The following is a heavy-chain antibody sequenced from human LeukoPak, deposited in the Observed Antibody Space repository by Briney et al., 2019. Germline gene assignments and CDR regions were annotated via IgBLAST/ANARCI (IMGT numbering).Heavy chain of an antibody. CDR3: SRDRFCDY. CDR2: IKQDGSEK. J-gene: IGHJ4*02. D-gene: IGHD3-10*01. V-gene: IGHV3-7*01. Sequence: GGSLRLSCAASGFTFSSYFMSWVRQAPGKGLEWVANIKQDGSEKYYVDSVKGRFTISRDNAKNSLYLQMNSLRAEDTAVYYCSRDRFCDYWGQGTLVTVS. CDR1: GFTFSSYF.